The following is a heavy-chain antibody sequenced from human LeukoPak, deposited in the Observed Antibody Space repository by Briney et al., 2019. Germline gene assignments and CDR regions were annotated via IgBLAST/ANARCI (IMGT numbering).Heavy chain of an antibody. J-gene: IGHJ4*02. CDR3: VRLFGGVTTFDY. CDR2: MKEDGGEI. V-gene: IGHV3-7*01. CDR1: GFPFSNYW. D-gene: IGHD4-17*01. Sequence: GGSLRLSCAASGFPFSNYWMSWVRQAPGKGLEWVANMKEDGGEIDYVDSVKGRFTISRDNAKNSLYLQVNSLRVDDTAVYYCVRLFGGVTTFDYWGQGTLVTVSS.